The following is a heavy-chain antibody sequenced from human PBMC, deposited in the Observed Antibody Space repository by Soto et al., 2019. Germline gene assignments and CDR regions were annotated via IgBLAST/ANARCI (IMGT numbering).Heavy chain of an antibody. J-gene: IGHJ6*02. CDR2: IYPGDSDT. V-gene: IGHV5-51*01. D-gene: IGHD6-13*01. CDR3: ARTAAAGKYYYGMDV. CDR1: GYSFTSYW. Sequence: GESLKISCRGSGYSFTSYWIGWVRQMPGKGLECMGIIYPGDSDTRYSPSFQGQVTISADKSISTAYLQWSGLKASDTAMYYCARTAAAGKYYYGMDVWGQGTTVTVSS.